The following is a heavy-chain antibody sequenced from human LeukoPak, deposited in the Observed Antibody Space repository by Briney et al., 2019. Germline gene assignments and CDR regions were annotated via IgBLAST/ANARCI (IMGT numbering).Heavy chain of an antibody. CDR3: ARDGYCSSTSCYGGDFDY. CDR1: GFTFSSYC. D-gene: IGHD2-2*01. Sequence: GGSLRLSCAASGFTFSSYCMSWVRQAPGKGLEWVANIKQDGSEKYYVDSVKGRFTISRDNAKNSLYLQMNSLRAEDTAVYYCARDGYCSSTSCYGGDFDYWGQGTLVTVSS. J-gene: IGHJ4*02. CDR2: IKQDGSEK. V-gene: IGHV3-7*03.